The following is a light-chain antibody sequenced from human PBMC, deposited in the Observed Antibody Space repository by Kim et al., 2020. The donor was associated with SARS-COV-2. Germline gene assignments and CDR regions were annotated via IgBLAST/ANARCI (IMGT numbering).Light chain of an antibody. V-gene: IGLV3-19*01. CDR1: SLRTYY. CDR2: DKN. CDR3: NSRDSNDNVV. Sequence: SSELTQDPAVSVALGQTVRITCQGDSLRTYYASWYQQKPGQAPLLLIYDKNIRTSGIPDRFSGSSSGNTASLTITAAQAGDEADYYCNSRDSNDNVVFGGGTQLTVL. J-gene: IGLJ2*01.